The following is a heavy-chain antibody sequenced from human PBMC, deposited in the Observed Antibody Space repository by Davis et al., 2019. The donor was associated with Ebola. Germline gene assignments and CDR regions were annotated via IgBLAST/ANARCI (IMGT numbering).Heavy chain of an antibody. Sequence: ASVKVSCKASGYTFTSYGISWVRQAPGQGLEWMGWISAYNGNTNYAQKLQGRVTMTTDTSTSTAYMELRSLRSDDTAVYYCARDRYGDYGFGYYYYGMDVWGQGTTVTVSS. CDR3: ARDRYGDYGFGYYYYGMDV. D-gene: IGHD4-17*01. J-gene: IGHJ6*02. CDR2: ISAYNGNT. CDR1: GYTFTSYG. V-gene: IGHV1-18*01.